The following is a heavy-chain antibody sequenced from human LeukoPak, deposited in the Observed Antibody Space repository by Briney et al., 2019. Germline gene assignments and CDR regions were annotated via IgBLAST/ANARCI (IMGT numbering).Heavy chain of an antibody. D-gene: IGHD3-16*01. CDR3: ARGPGSSAYRPDY. Sequence: SETLSLTCTVSGGSISSYYWSWIRQPPGKGLEWIGYIYYSGSTNYNPSLKSRVTISVDTSKNQFSLKLSSVTAADTAVYYCARGPGSSAYRPDYWGQGTLVTVSS. CDR2: IYYSGST. V-gene: IGHV4-59*01. J-gene: IGHJ4*02. CDR1: GGSISSYY.